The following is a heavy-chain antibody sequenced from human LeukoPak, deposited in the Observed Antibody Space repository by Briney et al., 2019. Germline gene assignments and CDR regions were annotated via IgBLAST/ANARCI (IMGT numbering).Heavy chain of an antibody. J-gene: IGHJ4*02. CDR3: ARDRVEMSTSLGFFDN. CDR2: MNPDTGGR. D-gene: IGHD5-24*01. CDR1: GYSFFVYY. V-gene: IGHV1-2*02. Sequence: ASVTVSFKSSGYSFFVYYIHWMRQAPGQGREWLGWMNPDTGGRKLAQKFQGRVTLTRDTSINTAYMELNSLQSDDTAVYFCARDRVEMSTSLGFFDNWGQGSLITVSS.